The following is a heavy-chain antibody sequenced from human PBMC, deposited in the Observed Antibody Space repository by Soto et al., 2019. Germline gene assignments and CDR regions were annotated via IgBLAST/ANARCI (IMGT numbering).Heavy chain of an antibody. Sequence: QVQLESSGPGLVKPSQTLSLTCTVSGGTISSVGYFWTWIRQHPAKGLEWIGHISYSGSTYFIPSLRSRLSMSVDTSKNQFSLNLTSVTVADTALYYCARLNSGWHQTFDSWGQGTQVTISS. CDR1: GGTISSVGYF. CDR3: ARLNSGWHQTFDS. V-gene: IGHV4-31*03. D-gene: IGHD6-25*01. J-gene: IGHJ4*02. CDR2: ISYSGST.